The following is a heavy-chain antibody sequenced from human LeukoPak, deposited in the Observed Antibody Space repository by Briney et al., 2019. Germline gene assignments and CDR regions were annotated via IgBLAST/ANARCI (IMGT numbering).Heavy chain of an antibody. D-gene: IGHD1-1*01. CDR1: GGTFSSYA. V-gene: IGHV1-69*13. Sequence: ASVKVPCKASGGTFSSYAISWVRQAPGQGLEWMGGIIPIFGTANYAQKFQGRVTITADESTSTAYMELSSLRSEDTAVYYCARNRATSPEFDIWGQGTMVTVSS. CDR3: ARNRATSPEFDI. J-gene: IGHJ3*02. CDR2: IIPIFGTA.